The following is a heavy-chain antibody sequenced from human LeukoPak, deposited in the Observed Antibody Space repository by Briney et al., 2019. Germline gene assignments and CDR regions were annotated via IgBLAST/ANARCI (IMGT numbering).Heavy chain of an antibody. CDR2: IKSKTDGGTA. CDR3: NSFDSSGARGGAGFDY. CDR1: DFTFSFYW. J-gene: IGHJ4*02. D-gene: IGHD3-22*01. Sequence: GGSLRLSCAASDFTFSFYWMNWVRQAPGKGLEWVGRIKSKTDGGTADYAAPVKGRFTISRDDSKNTLYLQMNSLKTEDTAVYYCNSFDSSGARGGAGFDYWGQGTLVTVSS. V-gene: IGHV3-15*07.